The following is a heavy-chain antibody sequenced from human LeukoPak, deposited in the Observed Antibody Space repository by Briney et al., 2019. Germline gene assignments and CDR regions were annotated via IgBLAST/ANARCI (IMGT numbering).Heavy chain of an antibody. CDR2: ISYDGSNK. J-gene: IGHJ6*02. D-gene: IGHD5-18*01. Sequence: GGSLRLSCAASGFTFSSYAMHWVRQAPGKGLEWVAVISYDGSNKYYADSVKGRFTISRDNSKNTLYLQMNSLRAEDTAVYYCARDYTATAFRNYGMDVWGQGTTVTVSS. V-gene: IGHV3-30*04. CDR1: GFTFSSYA. CDR3: ARDYTATAFRNYGMDV.